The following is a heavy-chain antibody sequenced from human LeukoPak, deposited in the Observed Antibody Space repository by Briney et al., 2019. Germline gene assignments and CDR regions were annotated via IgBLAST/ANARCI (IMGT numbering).Heavy chain of an antibody. J-gene: IGHJ4*02. CDR3: ARAWGDGSCCDFDY. D-gene: IGHD2-15*01. CDR1: GFTVSSNY. CDR2: IYSGGST. Sequence: GGSLRLSCAASGFTVSSNYMSWVRQAPGKGLEWVSVIYSGGSTYYADSVKGRFTISRDNSKNTLYLQMNSLRAEDTAVYYCARAWGDGSCCDFDYWGQGTLVTVSS. V-gene: IGHV3-53*01.